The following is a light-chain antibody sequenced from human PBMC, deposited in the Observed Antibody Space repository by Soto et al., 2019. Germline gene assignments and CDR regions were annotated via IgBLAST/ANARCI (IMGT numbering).Light chain of an antibody. V-gene: IGKV3-15*01. CDR3: QQYDNWPPWA. J-gene: IGKJ1*01. CDR1: QSVGSN. Sequence: EIVMTQSPATLSVSPGERAALSCRASQSVGSNLAWYQQKPGQSPRLLIYATSTRAAGIPARFSGSVSGTVFTLNISSLQSEDFAVYYCQQYDNWPPWAFGQGTKVEFK. CDR2: ATS.